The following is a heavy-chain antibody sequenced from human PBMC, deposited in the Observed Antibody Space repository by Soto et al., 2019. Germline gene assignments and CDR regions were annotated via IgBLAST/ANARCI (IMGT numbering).Heavy chain of an antibody. CDR3: TTDPYTYIVVVPAAPTTYGMDV. CDR2: IKSKTDGGTT. CDR1: GFTFSNAW. Sequence: PGGSLRLSCAASGFTFSNAWMNWVRQAPGKGLEWVGRIKSKTDGGTTDYAAPVKGRFTISRDDSKNTLYLQMNSLKTEDTAVYYCTTDPYTYIVVVPAAPTTYGMDVWGQGTTVTVSS. D-gene: IGHD2-2*01. J-gene: IGHJ6*02. V-gene: IGHV3-15*07.